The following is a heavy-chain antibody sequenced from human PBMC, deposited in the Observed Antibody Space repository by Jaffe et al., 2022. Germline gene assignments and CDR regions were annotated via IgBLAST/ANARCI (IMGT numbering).Heavy chain of an antibody. J-gene: IGHJ3*02. CDR1: GFTFSSYS. CDR3: ARDLPLVLRYFDWLSKPDDAFDI. D-gene: IGHD3-9*01. V-gene: IGHV3-21*01. CDR2: ISSSSSYI. Sequence: EVQLVESGGGLVKPGGSLRLSCAASGFTFSSYSMNWVRQAPGKGLEWVSSISSSSSYIYYADSVKGRFTISRDNAKNSLYLQMNSLRAEDTAVYYCARDLPLVLRYFDWLSKPDDAFDIWGQGTMVTVSS.